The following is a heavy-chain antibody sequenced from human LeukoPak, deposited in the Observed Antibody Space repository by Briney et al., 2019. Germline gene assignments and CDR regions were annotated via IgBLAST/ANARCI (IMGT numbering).Heavy chain of an antibody. J-gene: IGHJ4*02. V-gene: IGHV4-4*02. CDR3: ARASHDYGDYSHFDY. D-gene: IGHD4-17*01. CDR1: GGSISSRNW. CDR2: IYHSGST. Sequence: SETLSLTCAVSGGSISSRNWWSWVRPPPGKGLEWIGEIYHSGSTNYNPSLKTRVTISVDKSKNQFSLKLSSVTAADTAVYYCARASHDYGDYSHFDYWGQGTLVTVSS.